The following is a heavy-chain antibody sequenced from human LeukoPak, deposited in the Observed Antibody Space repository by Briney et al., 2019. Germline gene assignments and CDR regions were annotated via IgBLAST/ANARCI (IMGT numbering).Heavy chain of an antibody. Sequence: SETLSLTCTVSGGSISSSSYYWGWIRQPPGKGLEWIGSIYYSGSTYCNPSLKSRVTISVDTSKNQFSLKLSSVTAADTAVYYCARLTRVAAAGTGWFDPWGQGTLVTVSS. CDR2: IYYSGST. V-gene: IGHV4-39*01. CDR1: GGSISSSSYY. D-gene: IGHD6-13*01. J-gene: IGHJ5*02. CDR3: ARLTRVAAAGTGWFDP.